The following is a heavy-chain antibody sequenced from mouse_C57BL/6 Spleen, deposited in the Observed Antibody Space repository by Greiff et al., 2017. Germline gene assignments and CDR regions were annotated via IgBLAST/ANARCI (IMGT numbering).Heavy chain of an antibody. CDR2: IYPGSGST. CDR1: GYTFTSYW. J-gene: IGHJ2*01. D-gene: IGHD2-2*01. CDR3: ARKGYDQYYFDY. V-gene: IGHV1-55*01. Sequence: QVQLKQPGAELVKPGASVKMSCKASGYTFTSYWITWVKQRPGQGLEWIGDIYPGSGSTNYNEKFKSKATLTVDTSSSTAYMQLSSLTSEDSAVYYCARKGYDQYYFDYCGQGTTLTVSS.